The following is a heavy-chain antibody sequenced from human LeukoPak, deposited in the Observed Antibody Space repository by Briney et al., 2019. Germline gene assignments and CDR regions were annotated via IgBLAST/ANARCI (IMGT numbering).Heavy chain of an antibody. CDR1: GFTFSCSA. D-gene: IGHD2-8*01. Sequence: PGGSLRLSCAASGFTFSCSAMHWVRQASGKGLEWVGRIRSKANSYATAYAASVKGRFTISRDDSKNTAYLQMNSLKTEDTAVYYCTRPGVADRIGDYYYYYMDVWGKGTTVTVSS. V-gene: IGHV3-73*01. CDR3: TRPGVADRIGDYYYYYMDV. J-gene: IGHJ6*03. CDR2: IRSKANSYAT.